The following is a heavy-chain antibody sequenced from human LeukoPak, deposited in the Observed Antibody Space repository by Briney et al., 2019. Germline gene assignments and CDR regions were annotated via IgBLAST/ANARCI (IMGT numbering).Heavy chain of an antibody. CDR3: AREVAVAGSYYFDY. V-gene: IGHV1-18*01. D-gene: IGHD6-19*01. J-gene: IGHJ4*02. Sequence: GASVKVSCKASGYTFTSYGISWVRQAPGQGLEWMGWISAYNGNTNYAQKLQGRVTMTTDTSTSTAYMELRSLRSDDTAVYYCAREVAVAGSYYFDYWGQGTLVTASS. CDR1: GYTFTSYG. CDR2: ISAYNGNT.